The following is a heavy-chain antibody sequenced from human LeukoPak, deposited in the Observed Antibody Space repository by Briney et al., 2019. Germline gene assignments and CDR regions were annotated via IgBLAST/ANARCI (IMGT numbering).Heavy chain of an antibody. V-gene: IGHV1-69*05. CDR2: IIPIFGTA. CDR3: GAVAGTRTYYYYMDV. CDR1: GGTFSSYA. D-gene: IGHD6-19*01. J-gene: IGHJ6*03. Sequence: EASVKVSCKASGGTFSSYAISWVRQAPGQGLEWMGGIIPIFGTANYAQKFQGRVTITTDESTSTAYMELSSLRSEDSAVYYCGAVAGTRTYYYYMDVWGKGTTVTVSS.